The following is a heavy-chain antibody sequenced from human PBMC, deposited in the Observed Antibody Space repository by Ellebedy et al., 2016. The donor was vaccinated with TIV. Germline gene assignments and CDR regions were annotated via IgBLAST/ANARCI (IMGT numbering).Heavy chain of an antibody. Sequence: PGGSLRLSCAASGFTFGDYGMYWVRQAPGKGLEYVSAITSNGVGTYYAKSVKGRFTISRDTSKSTLFLQMDSLRAEDMALYYCVRGENYYDTSGQEGHDYWGQGTLVTVSP. V-gene: IGHV3-64*01. CDR2: ITSNGVGT. J-gene: IGHJ4*02. D-gene: IGHD3-22*01. CDR3: VRGENYYDTSGQEGHDY. CDR1: GFTFGDYG.